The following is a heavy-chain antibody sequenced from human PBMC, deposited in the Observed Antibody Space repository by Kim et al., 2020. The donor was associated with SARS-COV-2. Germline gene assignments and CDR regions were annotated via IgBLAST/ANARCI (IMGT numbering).Heavy chain of an antibody. CDR2: ISAYNGNT. D-gene: IGHD3-9*01. CDR3: ARDRGPYYDILTGYSGTLDY. CDR1: GYTFTSYG. V-gene: IGHV1-18*01. Sequence: ASVKVSCKASGYTFTSYGISWVRQAPGQGLEWMGWISAYNGNTNYAQKLQGRVTMTTDTSTSTAYMELRSLRSDDTAVYYCARDRGPYYDILTGYSGTLDYWGQGTLVTDSS. J-gene: IGHJ4*02.